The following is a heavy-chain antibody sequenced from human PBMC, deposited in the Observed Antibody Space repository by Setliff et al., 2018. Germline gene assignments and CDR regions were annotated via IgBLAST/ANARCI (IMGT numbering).Heavy chain of an antibody. CDR3: ARGSAAALSN. D-gene: IGHD6-13*01. Sequence: SETLSLTCTVSGYSIISGYYWGWIRQPPGKGLEWIGSIYHSGSTYYNPSLKSRVTISVDTSKNQFSLKLSSVTAADTAVYYCARGSAAALSNWGQGTLVTVSS. V-gene: IGHV4-38-2*02. CDR2: IYHSGST. J-gene: IGHJ4*02. CDR1: GYSIISGYY.